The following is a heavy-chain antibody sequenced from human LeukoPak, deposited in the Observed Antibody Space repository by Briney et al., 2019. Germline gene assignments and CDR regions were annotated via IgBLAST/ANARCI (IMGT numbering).Heavy chain of an antibody. D-gene: IGHD6-19*01. V-gene: IGHV4-59*08. Sequence: SETLSLTCTVSGGSISSYYWSWIRQPPGKGLEWIGYIYYSGSTNYNPSLKSRVTISVDTSKNQFSLKLSSVTAADTAVYYCARGRTYSSRTYYFDYWGQGTLVTVSS. CDR3: ARGRTYSSRTYYFDY. J-gene: IGHJ4*02. CDR1: GGSISSYY. CDR2: IYYSGST.